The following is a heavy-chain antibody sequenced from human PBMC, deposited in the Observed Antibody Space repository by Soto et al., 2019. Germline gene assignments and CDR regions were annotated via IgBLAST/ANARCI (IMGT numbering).Heavy chain of an antibody. J-gene: IGHJ6*02. V-gene: IGHV3-15*01. Sequence: GGSLRLSCAASGFTFSNAWMSWVRQAPGKGLEWVGRIKSKTDGGTTDYAAPVKGRFTISRDDSKNTLYLQMNSLKTEDTAVYYCTPTEPNVIVVVPAATGYYGMDVWGQGTTVTVSS. CDR2: IKSKTDGGTT. D-gene: IGHD2-2*01. CDR3: TPTEPNVIVVVPAATGYYGMDV. CDR1: GFTFSNAW.